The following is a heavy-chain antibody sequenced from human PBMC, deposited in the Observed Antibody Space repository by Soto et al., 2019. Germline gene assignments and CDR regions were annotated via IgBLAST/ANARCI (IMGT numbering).Heavy chain of an antibody. CDR2: IGGSGAST. Sequence: EVQLVDSGGGLVKPGGSLRLSCAASGFTFTNYNMNWVRQAPGKGLEWVSSIGGSGASTYYADSVRGRFTISRDNAKNSLYLQMNSLRAEYTALYYCASAGSLAFWGQGTLVTVSS. J-gene: IGHJ4*02. CDR1: GFTFTNYN. V-gene: IGHV3-21*01. D-gene: IGHD2-15*01. CDR3: ASAGSLAF.